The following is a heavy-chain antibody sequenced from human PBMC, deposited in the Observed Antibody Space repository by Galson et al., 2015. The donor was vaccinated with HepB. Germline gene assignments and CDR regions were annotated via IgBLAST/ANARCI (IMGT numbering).Heavy chain of an antibody. CDR2: ISSNGGST. CDR1: GFTFSSYA. V-gene: IGHV3-64*01. D-gene: IGHD6-13*01. Sequence: SLRLSCAASGFTFSSYAMHWVRQAPGKGLEYVSAISSNGGSTYYANSVKGRFTISRDNSKNTLYLQMGSLRAEDMAVYYCARDLIIMADGYSSSWSFVFDYLGQGTLVTVSS. J-gene: IGHJ4*02. CDR3: ARDLIIMADGYSSSWSFVFDY.